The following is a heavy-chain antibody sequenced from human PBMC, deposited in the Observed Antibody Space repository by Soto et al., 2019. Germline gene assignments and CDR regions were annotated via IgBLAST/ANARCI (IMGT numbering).Heavy chain of an antibody. Sequence: GGSLRLSCAASGFTFSSCWMSWVRQAPGKGLEWVANIKQDGSEKYYVDSVKGRFTISRDNAKNSLYLQMNSLRAEDTAVYYCARRVRIQLWPPSDAFDIWGQGKMVTVSS. CDR2: IKQDGSEK. D-gene: IGHD5-18*01. V-gene: IGHV3-7*03. CDR3: ARRVRIQLWPPSDAFDI. CDR1: GFTFSSCW. J-gene: IGHJ3*02.